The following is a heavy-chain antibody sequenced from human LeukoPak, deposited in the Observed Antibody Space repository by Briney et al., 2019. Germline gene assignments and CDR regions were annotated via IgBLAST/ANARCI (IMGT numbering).Heavy chain of an antibody. CDR1: GGSFSDYY. V-gene: IGHV4-34*01. Sequence: SETLSLTCAVYGGSFSDYYWTWIRQPPGKGLEWIGEINHSGSTNYNPSLKSRVTISVDTSKNQFSLKLSSVTAADTAVYYCARAPQSSGYYYGVSFFDYWGQGTLVTVSS. CDR3: ARAPQSSGYYYGVSFFDY. D-gene: IGHD3-22*01. J-gene: IGHJ4*02. CDR2: INHSGST.